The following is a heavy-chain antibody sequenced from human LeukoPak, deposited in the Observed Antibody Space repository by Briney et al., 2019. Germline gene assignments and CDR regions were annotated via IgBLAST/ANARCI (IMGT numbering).Heavy chain of an antibody. CDR3: ATYSSGRRGYYFDS. CDR1: GFTVSSNY. Sequence: GGSLRLSCAASGFTVSSNYMSWVRQAPGKGLEWVAISYSGNTTYCADSVRGRFTNSRDKSKNRLHLQMNSLRAEDTAVYYCATYSSGRRGYYFDSWGQGTLVTVSS. CDR2: SYSGNTT. V-gene: IGHV3-66*01. J-gene: IGHJ4*02. D-gene: IGHD6-19*01.